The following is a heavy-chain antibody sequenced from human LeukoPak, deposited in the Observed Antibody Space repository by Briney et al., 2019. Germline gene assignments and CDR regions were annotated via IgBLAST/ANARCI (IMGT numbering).Heavy chain of an antibody. CDR3: ARGRDY. J-gene: IGHJ4*02. V-gene: IGHV4-34*01. Sequence: PSETLSLTCDVYGGSFSGYYWSWIRQPPGKGLEWIGEINHSGSTNYNPSLKSRVTISVDTSKNQFSLKLSSVTAADTAVYYCARGRDYWGQGTLVTVSS. CDR1: GGSFSGYY. CDR2: INHSGST.